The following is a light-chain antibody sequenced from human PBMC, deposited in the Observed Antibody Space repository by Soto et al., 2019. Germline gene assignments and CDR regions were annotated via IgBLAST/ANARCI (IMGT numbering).Light chain of an antibody. CDR3: LQHYAFPFT. CDR2: TIS. V-gene: IGKV1-17*01. Sequence: DIQMTQSPSSLSASVGGRVTITCRASQDIGTSLDWFQQKPGTSPKRLIYTISDLQSGVPSRFSGGGSGTEFTLTISSLQPEDSATYYCLQHYAFPFTFGPGTKVHV. J-gene: IGKJ3*01. CDR1: QDIGTS.